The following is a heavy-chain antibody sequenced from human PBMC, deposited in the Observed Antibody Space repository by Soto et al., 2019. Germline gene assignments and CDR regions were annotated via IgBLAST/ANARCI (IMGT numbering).Heavy chain of an antibody. CDR1: GLTFRTHA. Sequence: EVQLLESGGGLVQPGGSLRLSCAASGLTFRTHAMTWVRQAPGKGLEWVSSISATGEYIYYADSVKGRFTISRDNSKNTQSLQMNSLRAEDTALYYCVGGSRGEDTGEGSFDYWGQGTLVTVSS. J-gene: IGHJ4*02. V-gene: IGHV3-23*01. CDR3: VGGSRGEDTGEGSFDY. CDR2: ISATGEYI. D-gene: IGHD3-16*01.